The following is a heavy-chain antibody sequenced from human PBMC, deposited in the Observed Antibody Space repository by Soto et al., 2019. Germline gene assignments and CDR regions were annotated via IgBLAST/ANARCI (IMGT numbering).Heavy chain of an antibody. CDR1: GGSISNYY. Sequence: NPSETLSLTCTVSGGSISNYYWTWIRQPPGKRLEWIGYIYYGGNTDYNPSFKSRVSMSEDTSKKQFSLILSSLTAADTAVYYCARAAHRSNSKNLFDPWGQGTQVTVSS. D-gene: IGHD1-1*01. CDR3: ARAAHRSNSKNLFDP. CDR2: IYYGGNT. V-gene: IGHV4-59*01. J-gene: IGHJ5*02.